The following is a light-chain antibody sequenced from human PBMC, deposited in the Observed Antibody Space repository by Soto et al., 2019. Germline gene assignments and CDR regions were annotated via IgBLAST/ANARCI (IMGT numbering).Light chain of an antibody. J-gene: IGKJ2*01. CDR3: MQALQIPPT. V-gene: IGKV2-28*01. CDR2: LDS. Sequence: DIVMTQSPLSLPVTPGEPASISCRSSQSLLHSNGYTYLDWYLQKPGQSPQLLIYLDSNRASGGPDRFSGSGSGTDFTLKISRVEAEDVGVYYCMQALQIPPTFGQGTKLEIK. CDR1: QSLLHSNGYTY.